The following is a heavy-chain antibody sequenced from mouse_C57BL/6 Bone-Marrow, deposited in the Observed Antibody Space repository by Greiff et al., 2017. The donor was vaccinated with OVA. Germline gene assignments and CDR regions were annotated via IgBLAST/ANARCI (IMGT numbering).Heavy chain of an antibody. Sequence: EVMLVESGGDLVKPGGSLKLSCAASGFTFSSYGMSWVRQTPDKRLEWVATISSGGSYTYYPDSVKGRFTISRDNAKNTLYLQMSSLKSEDTAKYYCAPYGSSLAYWGQGTLVTVSA. CDR3: APYGSSLAY. D-gene: IGHD1-1*01. J-gene: IGHJ3*01. CDR1: GFTFSSYG. CDR2: ISSGGSYT. V-gene: IGHV5-6*01.